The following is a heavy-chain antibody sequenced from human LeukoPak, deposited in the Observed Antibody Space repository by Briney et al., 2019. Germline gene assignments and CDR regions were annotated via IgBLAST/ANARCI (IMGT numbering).Heavy chain of an antibody. V-gene: IGHV3-74*01. CDR1: GFTFSSYW. D-gene: IGHD1-26*01. CDR2: INSDGSTI. CDR3: ARAAYYRFDY. Sequence: GGSLRLSCAASGFTFSSYWVHWVRQAPGRGLEWVARINSDGSTINHADSVRGRFTISRDNAENTLYLQMSSLRAEDTAIYFCARAAYYRFDYWGQGTLVTVSS. J-gene: IGHJ4*02.